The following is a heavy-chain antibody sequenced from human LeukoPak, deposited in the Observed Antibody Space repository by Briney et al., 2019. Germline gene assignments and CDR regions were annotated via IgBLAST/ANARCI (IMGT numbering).Heavy chain of an antibody. Sequence: PGGSLRLSCAASGFTFSSYTMNWVRQAPGKGLVWVSRINSVGSSTRYADSVKGRFTISRDNAKNTLYLQMNSLRAEDTAVYYCARISYDSSGYYDYWGQGTLVTVSS. CDR2: INSVGSST. CDR1: GFTFSSYT. V-gene: IGHV3-74*01. D-gene: IGHD3-22*01. J-gene: IGHJ4*02. CDR3: ARISYDSSGYYDY.